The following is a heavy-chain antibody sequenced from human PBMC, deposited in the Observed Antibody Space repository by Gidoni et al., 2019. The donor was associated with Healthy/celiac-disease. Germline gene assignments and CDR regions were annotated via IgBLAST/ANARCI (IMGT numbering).Heavy chain of an antibody. J-gene: IGHJ3*02. CDR2: ISYDGSNK. CDR1: SSYG. V-gene: IGHV3-30*03. D-gene: IGHD2-2*01. CDR3: AILAGSTSFNAFDI. Sequence: SSYGMHWVRQAPGKGLEWVAVISYDGSNKYYADSVKGRFTISRDNSKNTLYLQMNSLRAEDTAVYYCAILAGSTSFNAFDIWGQGTMVTVSS.